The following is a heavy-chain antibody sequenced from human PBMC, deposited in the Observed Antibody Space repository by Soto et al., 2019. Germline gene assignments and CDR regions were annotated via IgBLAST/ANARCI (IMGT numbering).Heavy chain of an antibody. CDR3: ARDQDDVLTGWYYFDY. V-gene: IGHV4-30-4*01. D-gene: IGHD3-9*01. CDR1: GGSISSDPYY. Sequence: TLSLTCTVSGGSISSDPYYWTWIRQSPGKGLEWLGSTYYSGSTYYNPSLKSRLTISIDAAKNRFSLRLSSVTAADTAVYYCARDQDDVLTGWYYFDYWGQGTQVTVSS. J-gene: IGHJ4*02. CDR2: TYYSGST.